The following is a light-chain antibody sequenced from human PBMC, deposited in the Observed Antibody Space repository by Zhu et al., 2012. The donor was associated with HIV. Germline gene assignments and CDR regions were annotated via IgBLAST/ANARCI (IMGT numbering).Light chain of an antibody. CDR1: QSVSSSY. Sequence: EIVLTQSPGTLSLSPGERATLSCRASQSVSSSYLAWYQQNPDQAPRLLIYGASSRATGIPDRFSGSGSGTDFTLTISRLEPEDFAVYYCQKCGSSPPITFGQGTRLEIK. CDR3: QKCGSSPPIT. CDR2: GAS. V-gene: IGKV3-20*01. J-gene: IGKJ5*01.